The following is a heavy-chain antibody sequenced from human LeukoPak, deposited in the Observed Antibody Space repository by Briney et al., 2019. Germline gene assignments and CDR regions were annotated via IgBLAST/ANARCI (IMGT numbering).Heavy chain of an antibody. D-gene: IGHD5-18*01. J-gene: IGHJ6*03. V-gene: IGHV1-46*01. CDR3: ARRRDRRGYSYGYSHSYYYYMDV. Sequence: GASETLSFKASGYTFTIYNMHWVRQAPGQGLEWMGISNPSGGSTSYAQKFQGRVTMTRNTSISTAYMELSSLRSEDTAVYYCARRRDRRGYSYGYSHSYYYYMDVWGKGTTVTISS. CDR1: GYTFTIYN. CDR2: SNPSGGST.